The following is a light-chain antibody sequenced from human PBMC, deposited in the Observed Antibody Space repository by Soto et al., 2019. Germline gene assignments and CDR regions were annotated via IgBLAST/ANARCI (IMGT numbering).Light chain of an antibody. CDR1: QSITKY. Sequence: DIQMTQSPSSLSVSVGDRVTITCRASQSITKYLNWYQQKPGKAPKLLVYAASSLQSGVPSRFSGNASGPDFTLTISSLQLEDFATYYCQHSDSCPYTFGQGTKLEIK. CDR3: QHSDSCPYT. J-gene: IGKJ2*01. V-gene: IGKV1-39*01. CDR2: AAS.